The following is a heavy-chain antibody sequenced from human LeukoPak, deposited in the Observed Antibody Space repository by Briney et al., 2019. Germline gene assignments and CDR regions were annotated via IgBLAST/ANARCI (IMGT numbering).Heavy chain of an antibody. J-gene: IGHJ4*02. CDR2: MKQDGSEK. CDR3: ARFFRSGYDFFYFDY. D-gene: IGHD5-12*01. V-gene: IGHV3-7*03. Sequence: GGSLRLSCAASGFTFSSYWMSWVRQAPGKGLEWVANMKQDGSEKYYVDSVKGRFTISRDNAKNSLYLQMNSLRAEDTAVYYCARFFRSGYDFFYFDYWGQGTLVTVSS. CDR1: GFTFSSYW.